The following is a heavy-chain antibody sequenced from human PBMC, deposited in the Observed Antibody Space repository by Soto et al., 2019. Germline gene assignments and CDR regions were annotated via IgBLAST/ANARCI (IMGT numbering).Heavy chain of an antibody. CDR3: ARDPFPGGMDV. V-gene: IGHV1-3*01. CDR2: INAGNGNT. Sequence: KISLKVSGHTFAGPARHWVRQAPGQRLEWLGWINAGNGNTRYSQKFQGRVTITRDTSASTAYMELSSLRSEDTAVYYCARDPFPGGMDVWGQGTTVTVSS. CDR1: GHTFAGPA. J-gene: IGHJ6*02. D-gene: IGHD3-10*01.